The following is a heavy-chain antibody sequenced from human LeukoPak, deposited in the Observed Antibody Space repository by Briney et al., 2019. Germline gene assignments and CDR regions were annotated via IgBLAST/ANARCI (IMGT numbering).Heavy chain of an antibody. CDR1: GASFSSSTYY. J-gene: IGHJ4*02. V-gene: IGHV4-39*01. D-gene: IGHD6-13*01. CDR2: ISYSGST. Sequence: SETLSLTCTVSGASFSSSTYYWGWIRQPPGKGLEWIGSISYSGSTYYSPSLKGRVTMSVDTSKNQFSLKLSSVTAADTAVYYCARHAGGIAAAGTRSFDYWGQGTLVTVSS. CDR3: ARHAGGIAAAGTRSFDY.